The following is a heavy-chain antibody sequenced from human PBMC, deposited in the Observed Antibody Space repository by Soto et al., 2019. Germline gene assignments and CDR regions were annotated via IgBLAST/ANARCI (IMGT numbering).Heavy chain of an antibody. J-gene: IGHJ6*02. V-gene: IGHV1-69*01. Sequence: QVQLVQSGAEVKKPGSSVKVSCKAPGGTFSSYAISWVRQAPGQGLEWMGGIIPIFGTAKYAQKVQGRVTIPADESTSTGYMELSSLRSEDTAVYYCARSQGGSSSLDIYYYYYYGMDVWGQGTMVTVSS. CDR2: IIPIFGTA. D-gene: IGHD2-15*01. CDR3: ARSQGGSSSLDIYYYYYYGMDV. CDR1: GGTFSSYA.